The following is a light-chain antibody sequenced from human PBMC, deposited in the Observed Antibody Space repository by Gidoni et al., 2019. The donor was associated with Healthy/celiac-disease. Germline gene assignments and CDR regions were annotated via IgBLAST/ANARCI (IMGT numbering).Light chain of an antibody. CDR3: QQYDNLLFT. CDR1: QDISNY. J-gene: IGKJ3*01. CDR2: DAS. Sequence: DIQMTQSPSSLSASVGDRVTITCQASQDISNYLNWYQKKPGKAPQLLIYDASNLETGVPSRFSGSGSGTDFTFTISSLQPEDIATYYCQQYDNLLFTFGPGTKVDIK. V-gene: IGKV1-33*01.